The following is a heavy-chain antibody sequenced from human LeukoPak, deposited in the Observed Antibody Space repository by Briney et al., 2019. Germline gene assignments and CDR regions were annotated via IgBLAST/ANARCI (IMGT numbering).Heavy chain of an antibody. CDR1: RGSVTNTDYY. CDR2: ISYSGDT. V-gene: IGHV4-39*07. Sequence: SETLSLTCTVFRGSVTNTDYYWVWVRQPPGKGLEWIGSISYSGDTYYTPSLKSRVTVSIDTSKNQFSLKLSSVTAADTAVYYCARDEYSSNYGGSWFDPWGQGTLVTVSS. J-gene: IGHJ5*02. D-gene: IGHD6-6*01. CDR3: ARDEYSSNYGGSWFDP.